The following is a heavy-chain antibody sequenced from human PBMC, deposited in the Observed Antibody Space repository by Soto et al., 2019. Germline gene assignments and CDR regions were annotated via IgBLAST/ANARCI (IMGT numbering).Heavy chain of an antibody. J-gene: IGHJ5*02. CDR3: ARVGYYDSSGPDH. D-gene: IGHD3-22*01. Sequence: AASVEVSCKASRYTFTGYYMHWVRQAPGQRLEWMGWINPNSGGTTYAQKFQGRVTMTRDTSISTGYMELSRLRSDDTAVYYCARVGYYDSSGPDHWGQGTLVTVSS. CDR2: INPNSGGT. CDR1: RYTFTGYY. V-gene: IGHV1-2*02.